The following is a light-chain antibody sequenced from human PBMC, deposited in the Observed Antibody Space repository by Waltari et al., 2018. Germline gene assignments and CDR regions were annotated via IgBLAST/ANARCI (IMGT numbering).Light chain of an antibody. CDR3: QERSNWPGGS. J-gene: IGKJ4*01. Sequence: EIVLTQSPGTLSLSPGESATLSCRASEGVNTYLAWYQQKLGQAPRLIIYDASSQAAGIPARFVASGSETDFTLTISRLEPEDFAVYYCQERSNWPGGSFGGGTKVEIK. CDR1: EGVNTY. CDR2: DAS. V-gene: IGKV3-11*01.